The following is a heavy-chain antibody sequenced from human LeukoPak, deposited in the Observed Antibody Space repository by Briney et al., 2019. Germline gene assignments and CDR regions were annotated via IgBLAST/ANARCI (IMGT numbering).Heavy chain of an antibody. Sequence: SENLSLTCAVSGYCISSGYYWGWIRQPPGKGLERIGSIYHSGITYYNPSLKSRVTISVDTYKKQFSLDLKFVTGPDTAVHCCPKHQDYGFWTGQAGLAYSGHATLVTVSS. CDR1: GYCISSGYY. CDR2: IYHSGIT. D-gene: IGHD3-3*01. J-gene: IGHJ4*01. V-gene: IGHV4-38-2*01. CDR3: PKHQDYGFWTGQAGLAY.